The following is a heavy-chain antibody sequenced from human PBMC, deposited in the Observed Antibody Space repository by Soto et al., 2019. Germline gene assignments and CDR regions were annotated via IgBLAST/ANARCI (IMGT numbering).Heavy chain of an antibody. CDR2: ISYDGNKR. Sequence: QVQLVESGGGVVQPGGSLTLSCAASGFIFSNFGMHWVRQAPGKGLEWLAVISYDGNKRYYSDSVKGRFTISRDNSDNTLYLQMKTLKADDTAVYFCAKDRRIAYYYMDVWGRGSTVTVSS. CDR1: GFIFSNFG. CDR3: AKDRRIAYYYMDV. D-gene: IGHD2-15*01. V-gene: IGHV3-30*18. J-gene: IGHJ6*03.